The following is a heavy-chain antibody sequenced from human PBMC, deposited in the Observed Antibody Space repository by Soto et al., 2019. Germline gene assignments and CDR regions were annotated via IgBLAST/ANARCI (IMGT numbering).Heavy chain of an antibody. V-gene: IGHV5-51*01. D-gene: IGHD3-10*01. CDR1: GYSFTSYW. CDR2: IYPGDSDT. J-gene: IGHJ6*02. CDR3: AGGGVRGVITRTRDYYGMDV. Sequence: WESLKLSWKGSGYSFTSYWIGCVLQMPGKGLEWMGIIYPGDSDTRYSPSFQGQVTISADKSISTSYLQWSSLKASDTAMYYCAGGGVRGVITRTRDYYGMDVWGQGTAVTVSS.